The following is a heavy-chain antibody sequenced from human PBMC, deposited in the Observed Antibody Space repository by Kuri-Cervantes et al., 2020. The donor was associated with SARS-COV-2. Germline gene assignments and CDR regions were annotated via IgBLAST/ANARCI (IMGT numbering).Heavy chain of an antibody. CDR1: GGTFSSYA. V-gene: IGHV1-69*06. Sequence: SVKVSCKASGGTFSSYAISWVRQAPGQGLEWMGGIIPIFGTANYAQKVQGRVTITADKSTSTAYMGLSSLRSEDTAVYYCARGDYYDSSGYLLPEFDYWGQGTLVTVSS. CDR2: IIPIFGTA. D-gene: IGHD3-22*01. J-gene: IGHJ4*02. CDR3: ARGDYYDSSGYLLPEFDY.